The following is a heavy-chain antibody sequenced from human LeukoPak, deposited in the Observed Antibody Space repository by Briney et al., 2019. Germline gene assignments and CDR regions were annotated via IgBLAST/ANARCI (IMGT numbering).Heavy chain of an antibody. CDR3: ASYRFGTDY. CDR1: GFTFSDYY. V-gene: IGHV3-11*06. J-gene: IGHJ4*02. CDR2: ISSKSSYT. D-gene: IGHD1-14*01. Sequence: GGSLRLSCAASGFTFSDYYMSWIRQAPGKGLEWVSYISSKSSYTNYADSVKGRFTISRDNAKNSLYLQMNSLRAEDTAVYYCASYRFGTDYWGQGTLVTVSS.